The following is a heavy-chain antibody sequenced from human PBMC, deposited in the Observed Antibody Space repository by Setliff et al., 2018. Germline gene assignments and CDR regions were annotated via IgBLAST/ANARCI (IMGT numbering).Heavy chain of an antibody. J-gene: IGHJ6*03. V-gene: IGHV4-59*08. CDR2: IYYTGTA. Sequence: SETLSLTCTVSGGSISSYYWSWIRQPPGKGLEWIGYIYYTGTAYYNPSLKSRVTLSVDTSKNQFSLKVSSVTAADTAVYYCARAPPNRYSGSYEYFYMDVWGKGTTVTVSS. D-gene: IGHD1-26*01. CDR1: GGSISSYY. CDR3: ARAPPNRYSGSYEYFYMDV.